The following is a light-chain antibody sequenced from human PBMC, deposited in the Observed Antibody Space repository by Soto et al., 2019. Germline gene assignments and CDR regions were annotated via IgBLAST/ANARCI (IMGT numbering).Light chain of an antibody. CDR2: GAS. J-gene: IGKJ1*01. CDR1: QSINSN. V-gene: IGKV3-15*01. CDR3: QQYNNWWT. Sequence: EIVMTQSPATLSVSPGERATLSCRASQSINSNLAWYQQKPGQTPRLLIYGASTRATGIPARFSGSRSGTDFTLTISSLQAEDFAVYYCQQYNNWWTFGQGTKVDIK.